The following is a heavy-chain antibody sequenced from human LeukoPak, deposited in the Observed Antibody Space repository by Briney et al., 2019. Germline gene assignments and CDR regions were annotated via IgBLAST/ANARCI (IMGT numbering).Heavy chain of an antibody. J-gene: IGHJ4*02. D-gene: IGHD3-16*02. V-gene: IGHV4-59*01. Sequence: ETLSLTCTVSGGSISSYYWSWIRQPPGKGLEWIGYIYYSGSTNYNPSLKSRVTISVDTSKNQFSLKLSSVTAADTAVYYCARGQRYDYVWGSYRSEAYYFDYWGQGTLVTVSS. CDR3: ARGQRYDYVWGSYRSEAYYFDY. CDR2: IYYSGST. CDR1: GGSISSYY.